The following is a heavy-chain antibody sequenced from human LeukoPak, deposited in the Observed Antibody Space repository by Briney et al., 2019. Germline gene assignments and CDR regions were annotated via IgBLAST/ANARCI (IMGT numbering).Heavy chain of an antibody. D-gene: IGHD5-12*01. CDR3: ARAYTGFEAFDY. Sequence: ASVKVSCKTSGYTFTDYHMHWVRQAPGQGLEWMGWINPNSGGTNYAQKFQDRVTMTRDTSISTAYMELSRLRSDDTAMYFCARAYTGFEAFDYWGQGTLVTVSS. J-gene: IGHJ4*02. CDR1: GYTFTDYH. CDR2: INPNSGGT. V-gene: IGHV1-2*02.